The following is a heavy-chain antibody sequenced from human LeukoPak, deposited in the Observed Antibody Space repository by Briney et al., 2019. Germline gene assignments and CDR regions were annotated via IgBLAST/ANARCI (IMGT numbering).Heavy chain of an antibody. J-gene: IGHJ3*02. CDR3: TRDPTIYTFWSGYYLNAFDI. V-gene: IGHV1-69*13. Sequence: ASVKVSCKASGGTFSSYAISWVRQAPGQGLEWMGGIIPMFSPANYAQKFQGRVTITADESTSTVYMELSSLRSEDTAVYYCTRDPTIYTFWSGYYLNAFDIWGQGTMVTVSS. CDR2: IIPMFSPA. CDR1: GGTFSSYA. D-gene: IGHD3-3*01.